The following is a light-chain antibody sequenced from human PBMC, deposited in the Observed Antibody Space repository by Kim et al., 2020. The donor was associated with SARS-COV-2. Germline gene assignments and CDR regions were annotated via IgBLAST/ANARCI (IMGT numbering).Light chain of an antibody. J-gene: IGLJ3*02. V-gene: IGLV2-8*01. CDR2: EGN. CDR1: ARCVGCYNY. CDR3: SSYAGSNTWV. Sequence: GRPRSSTCPGTARCVGCYNYVPWDPQHPAAAPKVFVYEGNVRPSGVPDRFSGAKSGNTASLTVSGLQAEDEADYYCSSYAGSNTWVFGGGTKLTVL.